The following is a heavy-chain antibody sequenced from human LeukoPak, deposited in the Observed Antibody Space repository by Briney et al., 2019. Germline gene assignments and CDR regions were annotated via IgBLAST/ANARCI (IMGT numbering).Heavy chain of an antibody. V-gene: IGHV3-7*01. CDR2: IKQDGSEK. CDR1: GFTFSSYW. CDR3: ARDSIGGRYPLHFDY. J-gene: IGHJ4*02. D-gene: IGHD6-19*01. Sequence: GGSLRLSCAASGFTFSSYWMSWVRQAPGKGLEWVANIKQDGSEKYYVDSVKGRFTISRDNAKNSLYLQMNSLRAEDTAVYYCARDSIGGRYPLHFDYWGQGTLVTVSS.